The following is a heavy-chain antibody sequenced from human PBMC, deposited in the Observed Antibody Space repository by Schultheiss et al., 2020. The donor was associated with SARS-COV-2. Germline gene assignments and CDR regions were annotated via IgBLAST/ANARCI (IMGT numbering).Heavy chain of an antibody. CDR3: AKDAAEYGSGSYSGY. V-gene: IGHV3-11*01. CDR1: GFTFSDYY. D-gene: IGHD3-10*01. J-gene: IGHJ4*02. Sequence: GESLKISCAASGFTFSDYYMSWIRQAPGKGLEWVSYISSSGSTIYYADSVKGRFTISRDNSKNTLYLQMNSLRAEDTAVYYCAKDAAEYGSGSYSGYWGQGTLVTVSS. CDR2: ISSSGSTI.